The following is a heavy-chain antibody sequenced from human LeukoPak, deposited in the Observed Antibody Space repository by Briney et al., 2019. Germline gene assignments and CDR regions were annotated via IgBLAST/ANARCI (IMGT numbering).Heavy chain of an antibody. CDR3: ARIEVAGTGLYFDY. CDR2: ISTYDGHT. V-gene: IGHV1-18*01. Sequence: ASVTVSCKASGYTFTSYGISWVRQAPGQGLEWMGWISTYDGHTKYAQKVQGRVTMTTDTSTNTAYMDLGSLRSDDTAVYYCARIEVAGTGLYFDYWGQGTLVTVSS. D-gene: IGHD6-19*01. J-gene: IGHJ4*02. CDR1: GYTFTSYG.